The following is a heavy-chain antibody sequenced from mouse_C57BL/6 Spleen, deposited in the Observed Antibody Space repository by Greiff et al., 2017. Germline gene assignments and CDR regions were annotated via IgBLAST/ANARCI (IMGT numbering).Heavy chain of an antibody. Sequence: QVQLQQSDAELVKPGASVKISCKVSGSTFTDHTIHWVKQRPEQGLEWIGYLYPRDGSTKYNEKFKGKATLTADKSSSTAYMQLNSLTSEATAVYFCARPSYEYEYFDVWGTGTTVTVSA. D-gene: IGHD2-4*01. V-gene: IGHV1-78*01. CDR1: GSTFTDHT. J-gene: IGHJ1*03. CDR2: LYPRDGST. CDR3: ARPSYEYEYFDV.